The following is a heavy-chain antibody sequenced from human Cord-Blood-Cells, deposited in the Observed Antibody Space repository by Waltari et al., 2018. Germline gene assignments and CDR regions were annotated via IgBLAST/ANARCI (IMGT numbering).Heavy chain of an antibody. CDR1: GFTFSSYW. V-gene: IGHV3-74*01. J-gene: IGHJ2*01. Sequence: EVQLVESGGGLVQPGGSLRLSCAASGFTFSSYWMYWVRQAPGKGLVWVSRINGEGSSTSYADSVKGRFTISRDNAKNTLYLQMNSLRAEDTAVYYCAREGSSSYWYFDLWGRGTLVTVSS. CDR3: AREGSSSYWYFDL. CDR2: INGEGSST. D-gene: IGHD6-13*01.